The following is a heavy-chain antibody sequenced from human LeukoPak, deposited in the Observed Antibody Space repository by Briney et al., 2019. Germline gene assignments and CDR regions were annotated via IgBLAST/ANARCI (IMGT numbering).Heavy chain of an antibody. CDR3: ATGPPRYCSGGSRAFDY. V-gene: IGHV1-24*01. CDR2: FDPEDGET. J-gene: IGHJ4*02. CDR1: GYTLTELS. D-gene: IGHD2-15*01. Sequence: ASVKVSCKVSGYTLTELSMHWVRQAPGKGLEWMGGFDPEDGETIYAQKFQGRVTMTEDTSTDTAYMELSSLRSEDTAVYYCATGPPRYCSGGSRAFDYWGQGTLVTVSS.